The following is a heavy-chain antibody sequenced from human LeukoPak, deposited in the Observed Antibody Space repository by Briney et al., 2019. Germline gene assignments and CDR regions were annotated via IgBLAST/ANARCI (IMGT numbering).Heavy chain of an antibody. Sequence: PGGSLRLSCASSLLTFSSYSMNWVRQAPGKGLEWVSSISSSSSYIYYEDSVKGRFTISRDNAKNSLYLQMNSLRAEDTAVYYCARAGRGSGRRRDFDYWGQGTLVTISS. CDR2: ISSSSSYI. CDR3: ARAGRGSGRRRDFDY. D-gene: IGHD3-10*01. CDR1: LLTFSSYS. J-gene: IGHJ4*02. V-gene: IGHV3-21*01.